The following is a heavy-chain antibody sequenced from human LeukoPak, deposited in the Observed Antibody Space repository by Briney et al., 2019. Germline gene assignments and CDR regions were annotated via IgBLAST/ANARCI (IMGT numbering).Heavy chain of an antibody. D-gene: IGHD2-15*01. CDR2: INHSGST. CDR1: GGSFSGYY. V-gene: IGHV4-34*01. J-gene: IGHJ5*02. CDR3: ARGRRVASKPRPWFWFDP. Sequence: SETLSLTCAVYGGSFSGYYWSWIRQPPGKGLEWIGEINHSGSTNYNPSLKSRVTISVDTSKNQFSLKLSSVTAADTAVYYCARGRRVASKPRPWFWFDPWGQGTLVTVSS.